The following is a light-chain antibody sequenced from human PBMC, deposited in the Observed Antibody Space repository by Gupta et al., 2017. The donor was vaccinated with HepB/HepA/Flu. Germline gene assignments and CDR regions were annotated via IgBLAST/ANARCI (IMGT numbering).Light chain of an antibody. CDR2: QDI. V-gene: IGLV3-25*03. CDR3: LSADRSFTHVV. CDR1: ALPKQY. Sequence: SSELTLAPPVSVSPGQTARITCSGDALPKQYAYWYQQKPGQAPVLVIYQDIERPSGIPELFSGTSSGTTIMLTISGVQAEDAADYYCLSADRSFTHVVFGGGTKLTVL. J-gene: IGLJ2*01.